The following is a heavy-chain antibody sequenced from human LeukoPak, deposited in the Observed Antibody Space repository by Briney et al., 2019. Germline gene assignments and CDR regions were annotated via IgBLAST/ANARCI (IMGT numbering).Heavy chain of an antibody. CDR2: IYYSGTT. V-gene: IGHV4-59*08. D-gene: IGHD3-3*01. J-gene: IGHJ2*01. CDR3: ARDYAFSQWYFDL. CDR1: GGSISSYY. Sequence: PSQTLSLTCTVSGGSISSYYWSWIRQPPGKGLEWIGYIYYSGTTSYNPSLKSRVTISIDTSKDQFSLKLSSVTAADTAVYYCARDYAFSQWYFDLWGRGTLVTVSS.